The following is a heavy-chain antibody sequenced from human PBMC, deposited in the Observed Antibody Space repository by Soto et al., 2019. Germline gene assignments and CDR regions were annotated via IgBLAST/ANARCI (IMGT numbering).Heavy chain of an antibody. D-gene: IGHD1-26*01. J-gene: IGHJ4*02. CDR1: GFAFNKFG. Sequence: QVQLVESGGGVVQRGTSLRLSCEASGFAFNKFGMHWVRQAPGKGLEWVAFISYDGSYQYYADSVQGRLTITRDNSMNTLNMQLNSLRREDTAVYYCAKGGEVGGVLGDHWGQGTLVTVSS. V-gene: IGHV3-30*18. CDR3: AKGGEVGGVLGDH. CDR2: ISYDGSYQ.